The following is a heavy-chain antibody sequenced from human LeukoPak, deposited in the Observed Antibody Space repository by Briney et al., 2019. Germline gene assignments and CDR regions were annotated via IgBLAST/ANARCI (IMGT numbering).Heavy chain of an antibody. V-gene: IGHV1-2*02. Sequence: ASVKVSYKASGYSFTGYHIHWVRQAPGQGLEWMGWVNPKSGDTDYAQKFKDRVTMTRDTSITTAYMELTRLTSDDTAVYYCARVQGYCSDGRCLFWGQGTLVTVSS. CDR2: VNPKSGDT. J-gene: IGHJ4*02. CDR3: ARVQGYCSDGRCLF. D-gene: IGHD2-15*01. CDR1: GYSFTGYH.